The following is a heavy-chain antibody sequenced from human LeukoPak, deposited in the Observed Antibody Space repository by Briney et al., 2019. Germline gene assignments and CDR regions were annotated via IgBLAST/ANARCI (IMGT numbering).Heavy chain of an antibody. CDR2: INSDGSST. Sequence: GGSLRLSCAASGFTFSSYWMHWVRQAPGKGLVWVSRINSDGSSTSYADSVKGRFTISRDNSKNTLYLQMNSLRAEDTAVYYCAKELYYYDSSGYPGYWGQGTLVTVSS. D-gene: IGHD3-22*01. J-gene: IGHJ4*02. V-gene: IGHV3-74*01. CDR3: AKELYYYDSSGYPGY. CDR1: GFTFSSYW.